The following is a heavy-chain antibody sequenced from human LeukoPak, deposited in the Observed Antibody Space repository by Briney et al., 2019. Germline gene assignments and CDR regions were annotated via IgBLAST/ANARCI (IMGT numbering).Heavy chain of an antibody. Sequence: GASVKVSCKASGYTFTGYYMYWVRQAPGQGLEWMGRINPNSGGTNYAQKFQGRVTMTRDTSISTAYMELSRLRSDDTAVYYCARVAGTAMPIDYWDQGTLVTVSS. CDR1: GYTFTGYY. V-gene: IGHV1-2*06. D-gene: IGHD5-18*01. CDR3: ARVAGTAMPIDY. J-gene: IGHJ4*02. CDR2: INPNSGGT.